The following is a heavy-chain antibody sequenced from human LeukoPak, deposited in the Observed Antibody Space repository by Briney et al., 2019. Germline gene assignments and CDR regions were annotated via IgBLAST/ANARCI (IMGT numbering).Heavy chain of an antibody. V-gene: IGHV3-21*04. D-gene: IGHD3-16*01. J-gene: IGHJ4*02. CDR2: ITTSSSYT. Sequence: GGSLRLSCAASGFSFSSYNMNWVRLAPGKGLEWVSSITTSSSYTFYADSVKGRFTISRDNAKNSLYLQMNSLRAEDTALYYCARDRRRLRLGELSSLDFDYWGQGTLVTVSS. CDR1: GFSFSSYN. CDR3: ARDRRRLRLGELSSLDFDY.